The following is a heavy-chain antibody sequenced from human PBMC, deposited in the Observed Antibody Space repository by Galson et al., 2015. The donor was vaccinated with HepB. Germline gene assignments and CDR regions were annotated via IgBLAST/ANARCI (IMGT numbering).Heavy chain of an antibody. CDR2: ISSSSSYI. J-gene: IGHJ2*01. V-gene: IGHV3-21*01. Sequence: SLRLSCAASGFTFSSYSMNWVRQAPGKGLEWVSSISSSSSYIYYADSVKGRFTISRDNAKNSLYLQMNSLRAEDTAVYYCAREGGAYYDSSGYYPRTWYFDLWGRGTLVTVSS. D-gene: IGHD3-22*01. CDR3: AREGGAYYDSSGYYPRTWYFDL. CDR1: GFTFSSYS.